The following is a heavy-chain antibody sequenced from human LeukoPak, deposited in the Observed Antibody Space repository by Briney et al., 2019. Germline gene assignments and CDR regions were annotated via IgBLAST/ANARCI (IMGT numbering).Heavy chain of an antibody. CDR1: GGSISSYY. D-gene: IGHD5-12*01. Sequence: SETLSLTCTVSGGSISSYYWSWIRQPPGEGLEWIGYIYYSGSTNYNPSLKSRVTISVDTSKNQFSLKLSSVTAADTAVYYCARVTYESSSFDYWGQGTLVTVSS. V-gene: IGHV4-59*01. CDR3: ARVTYESSSFDY. J-gene: IGHJ4*02. CDR2: IYYSGST.